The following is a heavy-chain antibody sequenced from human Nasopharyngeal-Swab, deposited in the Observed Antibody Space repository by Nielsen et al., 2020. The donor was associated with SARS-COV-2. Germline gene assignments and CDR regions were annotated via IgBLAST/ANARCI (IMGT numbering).Heavy chain of an antibody. V-gene: IGHV3-23*01. J-gene: IGHJ4*02. CDR1: GFTFGNSA. CDR2: IRISGATT. CDR3: AKEEVPNDY. Sequence: GGSLRLSCSVSGFTFGNSALCWVRQAPGKGLEWVSAIRISGATTFYADSVRGRFTISRDNDRNTVYLQMSSLTVEDTAIYYCAKEEVPNDYWGQGTLVTVSS. D-gene: IGHD4/OR15-4a*01.